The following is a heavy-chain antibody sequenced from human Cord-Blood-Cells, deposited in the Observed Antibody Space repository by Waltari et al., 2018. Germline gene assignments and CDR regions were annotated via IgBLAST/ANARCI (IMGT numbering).Heavy chain of an antibody. CDR3: AKAYDYSNYFFDY. V-gene: IGHV3-23*01. CDR2: IGGSGGST. CDR1: GFTFSRYA. J-gene: IGHJ4*02. Sequence: EVQLLESGGGLVQPGGSLRLSCAASGFTFSRYAMSWVRQAPGKGVEWVSAIGGSGGSTYYADAVKGRFTISRDNSKNTLYLQMNSLRAEDTAVYYCAKAYDYSNYFFDYWGQGTLVTVSS. D-gene: IGHD4-4*01.